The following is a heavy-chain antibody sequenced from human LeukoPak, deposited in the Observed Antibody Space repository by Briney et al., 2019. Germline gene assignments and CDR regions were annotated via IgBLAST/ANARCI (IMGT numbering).Heavy chain of an antibody. CDR1: GFTFSSYG. CDR2: ISGSGGST. D-gene: IGHD3-22*01. V-gene: IGHV3-23*01. CDR3: AKDRAYCSDSSGYYLVRAYDY. J-gene: IGHJ4*02. Sequence: GGSLRLSCAASGFTFSSYGMSWVRQAPGKGLEWVSAISGSGGSTYYADSVKGRFTISRDNSKNTLYLQMNSLRAEDTAVYYCAKDRAYCSDSSGYYLVRAYDYWGQGTLVTVSS.